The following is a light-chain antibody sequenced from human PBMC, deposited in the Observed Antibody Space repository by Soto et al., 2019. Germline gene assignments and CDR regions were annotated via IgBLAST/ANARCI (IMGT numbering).Light chain of an antibody. J-gene: IGKJ5*01. CDR2: GAS. Sequence: EIVLTQSPGTLSLSPGERATISCRASQSVSSSYLVWYQQKPGRAPRLLIYGASSRATGIPDRFSGSGSGTDFTLTIGRLEPEDFAVYYCQQYGTLPITFGQGTRLEIK. CDR1: QSVSSSY. V-gene: IGKV3-20*01. CDR3: QQYGTLPIT.